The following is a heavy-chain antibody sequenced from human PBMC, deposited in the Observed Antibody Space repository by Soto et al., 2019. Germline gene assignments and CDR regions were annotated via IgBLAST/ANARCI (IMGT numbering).Heavy chain of an antibody. CDR1: GFTVSSNY. J-gene: IGHJ2*01. D-gene: IGHD6-6*01. V-gene: IGHV3-53*01. Sequence: PGGSLRLSCAASGFTVSSNYMSWVRQAPGKGLEWVSVIYSGGSTYYADSVKGRFTISRDNSKNTLYLQMNSLRAEDTAVYYCAREQIGYSSSPNWYFDLWGRGTLVTVSS. CDR3: AREQIGYSSSPNWYFDL. CDR2: IYSGGST.